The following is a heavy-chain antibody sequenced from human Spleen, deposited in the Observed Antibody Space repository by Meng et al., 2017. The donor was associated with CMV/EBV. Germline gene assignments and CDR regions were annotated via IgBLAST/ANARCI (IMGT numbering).Heavy chain of an antibody. CDR1: GGSIGDYY. CDR3: VRGQDTTAYWYFDL. V-gene: IGHV4-59*01. CDR2: IYYSVTT. D-gene: IGHD1-14*01. Sequence: GSLRLSCTVSGGSIGDYYWSWIRQPPGKGLEWLGYIYYSVTTNYNPSLKSRVTISGDSSKNQFSLRLTSMTAADTAVYYCVRGQDTTAYWYFDLWGRGTLVTVSS. J-gene: IGHJ2*01.